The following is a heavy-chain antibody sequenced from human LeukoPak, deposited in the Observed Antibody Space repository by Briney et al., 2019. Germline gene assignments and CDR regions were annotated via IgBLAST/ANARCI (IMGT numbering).Heavy chain of an antibody. J-gene: IGHJ4*02. CDR3: AKDSGTRWDYYFDN. CDR2: INWNGDSI. D-gene: IGHD1-26*01. CDR1: GFTFEDYD. V-gene: IGHV3-20*04. Sequence: GGSLRLSCAASGFTFEDYDMSWVRQAPGKGLEWVSSINWNGDSIGYVDSVKGRFTISRDNAKDSLYLQMNNLRAEDTAFYYCAKDSGTRWDYYFDNWGQGTLVTVSS.